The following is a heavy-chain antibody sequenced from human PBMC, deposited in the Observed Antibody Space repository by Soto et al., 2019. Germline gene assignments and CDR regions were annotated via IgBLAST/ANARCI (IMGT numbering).Heavy chain of an antibody. CDR2: IYYSGST. CDR1: GGSISTYY. V-gene: IGHV4-59*01. CDR3: ARETYSSGWYYWFDP. D-gene: IGHD6-19*01. Sequence: PSETLSLTCTVSGGSISTYYWSWIRQSPGKGLEWIGYIYYSGSTNYNPSLKSRVTISLDTSKNQFSLRLSSVTAADTAVYYCARETYSSGWYYWFDPWGQGTLVTVSS. J-gene: IGHJ5*02.